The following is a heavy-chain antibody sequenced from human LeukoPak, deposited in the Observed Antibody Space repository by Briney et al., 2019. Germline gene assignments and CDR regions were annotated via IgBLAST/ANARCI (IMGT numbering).Heavy chain of an antibody. D-gene: IGHD3-3*01. J-gene: IGHJ4*02. CDR2: IIPIFGTA. CDR3: ASTLEWLLEGRFDY. V-gene: IGHV1-69*05. Sequence: GASVKVSCKASGGTLSSYAISWVRQAPGQGLEWMGGIIPIFGTANYAQKFQGRVTITTDESTSTAYMELSSLRSEDTAVYYCASTLEWLLEGRFDYWGQGTLVTVSS. CDR1: GGTLSSYA.